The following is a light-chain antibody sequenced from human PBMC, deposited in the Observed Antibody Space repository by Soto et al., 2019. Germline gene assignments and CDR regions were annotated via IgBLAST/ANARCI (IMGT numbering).Light chain of an antibody. CDR3: QQYGRSPPDT. J-gene: IGKJ2*01. V-gene: IGKV3-20*01. CDR1: QSVSSSY. Sequence: EIELTQSPGTLSLSPGERATLSCRASQSVSSSYLAWYQQKPGQAPRLLIYGASSRATGIPDRFSGSGSGTDFTLTISRLEPEDFAVYYCQQYGRSPPDTFGQGTKLEIK. CDR2: GAS.